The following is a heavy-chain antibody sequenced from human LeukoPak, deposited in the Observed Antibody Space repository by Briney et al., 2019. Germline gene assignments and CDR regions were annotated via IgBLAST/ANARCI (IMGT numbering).Heavy chain of an antibody. J-gene: IGHJ6*02. Sequence: PGGSLRLSCAASGFTFSSYDMHWVRHATGKGLEWVSAIGTAGDTYYPGSVKGRFTISRENAKNSLYLQMNSLRAGDTAVYYCARMGYCSSTSCPEVSLDGMDVWGQGATVTVSS. D-gene: IGHD2-2*01. CDR2: IGTAGDT. CDR3: ARMGYCSSTSCPEVSLDGMDV. CDR1: GFTFSSYD. V-gene: IGHV3-13*01.